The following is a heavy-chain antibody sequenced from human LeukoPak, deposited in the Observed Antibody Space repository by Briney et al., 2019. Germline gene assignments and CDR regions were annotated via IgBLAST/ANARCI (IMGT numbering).Heavy chain of an antibody. J-gene: IGHJ4*02. CDR1: GFTVSSNY. CDR3: ARDGEYYYDSSGYFDY. CDR2: IYTGGST. Sequence: GGSLRLSCAASGFTVSSNYMRWVRQAPGKGLEWVSVIYTGGSTYYADSVKGRFTISRDNAKNSLYLQMNSLRAEDTAVYYCARDGEYYYDSSGYFDYWGQGTLVTVSS. D-gene: IGHD3-22*01. V-gene: IGHV3-53*01.